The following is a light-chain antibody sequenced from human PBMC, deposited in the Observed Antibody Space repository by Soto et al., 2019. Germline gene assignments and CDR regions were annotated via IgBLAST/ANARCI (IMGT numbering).Light chain of an antibody. CDR3: QQYGSSPNT. V-gene: IGKV3-20*01. CDR1: QSVSSSY. Sequence: EIVLTQSPGTLSLSPGERATLSCRASQSVSSSYLAWYQQKPGQAPRLLIYGASSRATGIPDRYSGSGSGTDFTLTISRLEPEDFAVYYCQQYGSSPNTFGXGTXXXX. J-gene: IGKJ2*01. CDR2: GAS.